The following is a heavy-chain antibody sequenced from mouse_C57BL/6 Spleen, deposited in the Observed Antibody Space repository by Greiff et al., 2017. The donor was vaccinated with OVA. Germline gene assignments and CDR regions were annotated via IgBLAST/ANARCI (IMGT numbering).Heavy chain of an antibody. V-gene: IGHV1-5*01. D-gene: IGHD1-1*01. CDR3: ASITTVVAKDYAMAY. J-gene: IGHJ4*01. CDR2: IYPGNSDT. CDR1: GYTFTSYW. Sequence: EVQLQQSGTVLARPGASVKMSCKTSGYTFTSYWMHWVKQRPGQGLEWIGAIYPGNSDTSYNQKFKGKAKLTAVTSASTAYMELSSLTNEDSAVYSCASITTVVAKDYAMAYWGQGTSVTVSS.